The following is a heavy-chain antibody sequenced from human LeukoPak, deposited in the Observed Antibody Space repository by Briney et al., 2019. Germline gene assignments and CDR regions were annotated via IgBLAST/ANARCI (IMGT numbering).Heavy chain of an antibody. V-gene: IGHV3-7*01. D-gene: IGHD3-10*02. J-gene: IGHJ6*03. CDR2: INQDGSVK. Sequence: PGGSLRLSCAVSGFTFSRYWMSWVRQAPGKGLEWEANINQDGSVKYYMDSVKGRFTISRDSAKNSLYLQMNSLRAEDTAVYYCTRDSQDSYVYYMVVWGKGTTVTVSS. CDR1: GFTFSRYW. CDR3: TRDSQDSYVYYMVV.